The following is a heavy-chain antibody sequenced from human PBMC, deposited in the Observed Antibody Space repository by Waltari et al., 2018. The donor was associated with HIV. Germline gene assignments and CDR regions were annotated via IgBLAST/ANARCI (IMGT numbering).Heavy chain of an antibody. D-gene: IGHD3-22*01. Sequence: QVQLVESGGGLVKPGGSLRLSCAASGFTFSDYYMSWFRQAPGKGLQCVSYISSSGTTIDYADSRKGRFTISRDKAKNSLYLQMNSLRAEDTAVYYCARPGQDSSGYYYSGYWGQGTLVTVSS. CDR1: GFTFSDYY. CDR3: ARPGQDSSGYYYSGY. CDR2: ISSSGTTI. J-gene: IGHJ4*02. V-gene: IGHV3-11*01.